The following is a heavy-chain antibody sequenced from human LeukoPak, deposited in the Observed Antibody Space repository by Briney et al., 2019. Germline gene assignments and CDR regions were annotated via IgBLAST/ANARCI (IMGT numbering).Heavy chain of an antibody. CDR2: IASKTDGGAT. D-gene: IGHD3-10*01. V-gene: IGHV3-15*07. CDR1: GLTVANAW. Sequence: GGSLRLSCSASGLTVANAWMNWVRQAPGEGLDWVGRIASKTDGGATDYAAPVKGRFTISRDDSKNTLNLQMNSLKTEDTAVYYCTTGIRGDWGQGTLVTVSS. J-gene: IGHJ4*02. CDR3: TTGIRGD.